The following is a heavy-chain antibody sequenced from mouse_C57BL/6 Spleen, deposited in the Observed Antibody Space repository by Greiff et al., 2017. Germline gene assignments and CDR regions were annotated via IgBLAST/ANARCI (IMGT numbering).Heavy chain of an antibody. D-gene: IGHD1-1*01. CDR1: GYTFTDYN. J-gene: IGHJ4*01. CDR2: INPNNGGT. Sequence: EVKLQESGPELVKPGASVKIPCKASGYTFTDYNMDWVKQSHGKSLEWIGDINPNNGGTIYNQKFKGKATLTVDKSSSTAYMELRSLTSEDTAVYYCARSIYGSSYDAMDYWGQGTSVTVSS. CDR3: ARSIYGSSYDAMDY. V-gene: IGHV1-18*01.